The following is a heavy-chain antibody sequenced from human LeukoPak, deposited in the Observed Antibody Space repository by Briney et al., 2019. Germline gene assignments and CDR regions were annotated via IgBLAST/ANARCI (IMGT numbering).Heavy chain of an antibody. J-gene: IGHJ5*02. CDR1: GGSISSSSYY. Sequence: SETLSLTCTVSGGSISSSSYYWGWIRQPPGKGLEWIGTIYYSGGTYYNPSLKSRVTISVDTSKNHFSLKLSSVTAADTAVYYCARTLWFGELSWFDPWGQGTLVTVSS. D-gene: IGHD3-10*01. CDR2: IYYSGGT. CDR3: ARTLWFGELSWFDP. V-gene: IGHV4-39*02.